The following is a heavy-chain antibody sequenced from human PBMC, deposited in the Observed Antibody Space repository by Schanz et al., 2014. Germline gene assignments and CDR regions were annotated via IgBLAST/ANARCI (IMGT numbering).Heavy chain of an antibody. Sequence: QVRLVQSGAEVKKPGVSVKVSCKASGYTFTTYYIHWVRQAPGQGLEWMGKINPSSGTTRIAQNFQGRVTMTRDTSLKTAYMEMTDLKFEDAGLYYCAIHYGDRPLWGQGTLSAVSS. V-gene: IGHV1-46*01. CDR1: GYTFTTYY. D-gene: IGHD4-17*01. CDR3: AIHYGDRPL. J-gene: IGHJ4*02. CDR2: INPSSGTT.